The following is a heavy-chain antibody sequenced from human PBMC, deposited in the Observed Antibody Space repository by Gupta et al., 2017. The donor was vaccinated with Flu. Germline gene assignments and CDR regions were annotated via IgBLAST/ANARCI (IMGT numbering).Heavy chain of an antibody. V-gene: IGHV1-69*01. J-gene: IGHJ4*02. CDR3: ARKGGGHCSGGTCYSFDY. Sequence: QVQLVQSGAEVKKPGSSVKVSCQASGVTFSDYAINWVRRAPGQGLEWMGGIIPVFGPTKYAQKFQGRDTITADESTNTAYLELSSLRSEDTAVYYCARKGGGHCSGGTCYSFDYWGQGTLVTVSS. CDR2: IIPVFGPT. D-gene: IGHD2-15*01. CDR1: GVTFSDYA.